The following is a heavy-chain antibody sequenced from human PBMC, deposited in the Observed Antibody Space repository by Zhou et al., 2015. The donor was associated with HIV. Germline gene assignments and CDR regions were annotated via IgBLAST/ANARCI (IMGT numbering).Heavy chain of an antibody. V-gene: IGHV1-69*01. CDR1: GGTFSSYA. D-gene: IGHD3-10*01. Sequence: QVQLVQSGAEVKKPGSSVKVSCKASGGTFSSYAISWVRQAPGQGLEWMGGIIPIFGTANYAQKFQGRVTITADESTSTAYMELSSLRSEDTAVYYCARDREKSVYYYGSRSLDYWGQGTLVTVSS. CDR3: ARDREKSVYYYGSRSLDY. J-gene: IGHJ4*02. CDR2: IIPIFGTA.